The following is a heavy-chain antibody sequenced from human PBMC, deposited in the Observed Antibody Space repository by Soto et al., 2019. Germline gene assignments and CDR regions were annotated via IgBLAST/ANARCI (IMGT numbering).Heavy chain of an antibody. CDR2: ISSSSSYI. V-gene: IGHV3-21*01. CDR1: GFTFSTYS. J-gene: IGHJ3*02. Sequence: EVQLVESGGGLVKPGGSLRLSCAASGFTFSTYSMNWFRQAPGKGLEWVSSISSSSSYIYYADSVKGRFTISRDNAKNSRYLQMNSLRAEDTAVYYCARDRGGDVKAFDIWGQGTMVTVSS. CDR3: ARDRGGDVKAFDI. D-gene: IGHD2-21*02.